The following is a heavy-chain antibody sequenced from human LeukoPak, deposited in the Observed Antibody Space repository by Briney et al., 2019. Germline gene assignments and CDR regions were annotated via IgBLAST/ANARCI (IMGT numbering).Heavy chain of an antibody. Sequence: PGGSLRLSCAASGFTFDDYAMHWVRQIPGKGLEWVSGVTWNSGSMGYADSVKGRFTISRDDAKNSLYLQMNSLRVEDTALYYCVKDKAIGSSSWYSFDCWGQGALVTVSS. CDR3: VKDKAIGSSSWYSFDC. V-gene: IGHV3-9*01. D-gene: IGHD6-13*01. CDR2: VTWNSGSM. CDR1: GFTFDDYA. J-gene: IGHJ4*02.